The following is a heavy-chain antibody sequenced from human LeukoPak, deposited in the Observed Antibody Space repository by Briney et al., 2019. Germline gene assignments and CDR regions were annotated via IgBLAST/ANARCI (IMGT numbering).Heavy chain of an antibody. Sequence: GESLKISCKSSGYSLTNYWIGWVRQMPGKGLEWMGIIYPADSDTGYSPSFVGQVTISVDKSINTAYLQWSSLRASDTAFYYCTSHTSGNWFDPWGQGTLVTVSS. CDR2: IYPADSDT. D-gene: IGHD2-2*01. CDR1: GYSLTNYW. J-gene: IGHJ5*02. V-gene: IGHV5-51*01. CDR3: TSHTSGNWFDP.